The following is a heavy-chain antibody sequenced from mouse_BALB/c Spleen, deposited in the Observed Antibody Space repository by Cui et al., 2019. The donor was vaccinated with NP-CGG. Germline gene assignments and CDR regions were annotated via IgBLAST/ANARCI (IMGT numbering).Heavy chain of an antibody. Sequence: QVQLQQPGTELVKPGASVKLSCKASGYTFTSYLMHWVKQRPGRGLDWIGRIDPNSGGTKYNEKFKSKAILTVDKPSSTAYMQLSSLTSEDSAVYYCARYDYYGSSYFDYWGQGTTLTVSS. CDR1: GYTFTSYL. V-gene: IGHV1-72*01. CDR2: IDPNSGGT. D-gene: IGHD1-1*01. J-gene: IGHJ2*01. CDR3: ARYDYYGSSYFDY.